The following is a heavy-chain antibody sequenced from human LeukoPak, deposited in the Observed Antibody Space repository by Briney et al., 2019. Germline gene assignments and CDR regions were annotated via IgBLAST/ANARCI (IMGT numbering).Heavy chain of an antibody. CDR1: GYTFTSYD. Sequence: ASVKVSCKASGYTFTSYDINWVRQATGQGLEWMGWMNPNSGNTGYAQKFQGRGTMTRNTSISTAYMELSSLRSEDTAVYYCARLIAVAGPDAFDIWGQGTMVTVSS. CDR2: MNPNSGNT. D-gene: IGHD6-19*01. V-gene: IGHV1-8*01. CDR3: ARLIAVAGPDAFDI. J-gene: IGHJ3*02.